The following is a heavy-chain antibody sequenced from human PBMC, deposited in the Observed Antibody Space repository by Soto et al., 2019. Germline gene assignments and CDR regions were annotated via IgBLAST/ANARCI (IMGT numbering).Heavy chain of an antibody. D-gene: IGHD5-12*01. CDR3: ARGAVDIVATIDCYYYYGMDV. V-gene: IGHV1-8*01. Sequence: ASVKVSCKASGYTFTSYDINWVRQATGQGLEWMGWMNPNSGNTGYAQKFQGRVTMTRNTSISTAYMELSSLRSEDTAVYYCARGAVDIVATIDCYYYYGMDVWGQGTTVTVSS. J-gene: IGHJ6*02. CDR1: GYTFTSYD. CDR2: MNPNSGNT.